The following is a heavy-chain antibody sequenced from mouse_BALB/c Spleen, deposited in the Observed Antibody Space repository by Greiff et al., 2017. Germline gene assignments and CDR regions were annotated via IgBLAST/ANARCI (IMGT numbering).Heavy chain of an antibody. J-gene: IGHJ4*01. CDR2: INPGSGGT. D-gene: IGHD2-4*01. Sequence: QVQLQQSGAELVRPGTSVKVSCKASGYAFTNYLIEWVKQRPGQGLEWIGVINPGSGGTNYNEKFEGKATLTADKSSSTAYMQLSSLTSDDSAVYFCARYYDYDGAMDYWGQGTSVTVSS. CDR3: ARYYDYDGAMDY. V-gene: IGHV1-54*01. CDR1: GYAFTNYL.